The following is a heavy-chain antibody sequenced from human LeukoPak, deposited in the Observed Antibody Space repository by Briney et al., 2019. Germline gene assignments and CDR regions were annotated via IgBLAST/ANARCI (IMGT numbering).Heavy chain of an antibody. CDR1: EFTFSSYG. V-gene: IGHV3-30*02. Sequence: GGSLRLSCAASEFTFSSYGMHWIRQAPGKGLEWVAFIRNDGSSKYYADSVKGRFTISRDNAKNTLYLQMNSLRAEDTAGYYCAKDKSFSGYSVYWGQGTLVTVSS. CDR2: IRNDGSSK. CDR3: AKDKSFSGYSVY. J-gene: IGHJ4*02. D-gene: IGHD1-26*01.